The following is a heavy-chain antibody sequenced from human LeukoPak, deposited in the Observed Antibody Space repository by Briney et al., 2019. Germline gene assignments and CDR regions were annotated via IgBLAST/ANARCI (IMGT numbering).Heavy chain of an antibody. Sequence: GGSLRLSCVASGFTFTDYYMSWIRQTPGKGLEWIAHVGGSGGTIYYADSMRGRVTISRDNTKNSVYLQMHSLRPEDTAVYHCARDLYYGTNFPGFEYWGLGTLVSVSS. CDR1: GFTFTDYY. CDR3: ARDLYYGTNFPGFEY. J-gene: IGHJ4*02. D-gene: IGHD4-23*01. CDR2: VGGSGGTI. V-gene: IGHV3-11*01.